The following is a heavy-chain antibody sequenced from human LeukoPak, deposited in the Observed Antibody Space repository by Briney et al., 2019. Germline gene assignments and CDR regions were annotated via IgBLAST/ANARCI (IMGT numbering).Heavy chain of an antibody. D-gene: IGHD2-2*01. V-gene: IGHV4-4*07. J-gene: IGHJ6*03. CDR1: GGSISSYY. Sequence: SQTLSLTCTVSGGSISSYYWSWIRQPAGKGLEWIGRIYSSGSTNYNPSLKSRVTMSVDTSKNQFSLKLSSVTAADTAVYYCARDVVVPATANYYHYYYYMDVWGKGTAVTVSS. CDR3: ARDVVVPATANYYHYYYYMDV. CDR2: IYSSGST.